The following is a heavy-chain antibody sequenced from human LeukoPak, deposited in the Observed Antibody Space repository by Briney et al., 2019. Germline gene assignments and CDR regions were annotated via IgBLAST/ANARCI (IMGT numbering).Heavy chain of an antibody. CDR2: IKQDGTEK. CDR1: GFTFSSYW. J-gene: IGHJ4*02. Sequence: PGGSLRLSCAASGFTFSSYWMYWVRQAPGKGLEWVANIKQDGTEKHCVDSVKGRFTISRDNSKNTLYLQMSSLRVEDTAIYYCARGRNYFPIDYWGQGTFVIVSS. V-gene: IGHV3-7*03. D-gene: IGHD2/OR15-2a*01. CDR3: ARGRNYFPIDY.